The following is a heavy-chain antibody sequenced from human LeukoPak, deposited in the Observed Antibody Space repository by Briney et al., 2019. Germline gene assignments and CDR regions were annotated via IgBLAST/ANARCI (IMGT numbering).Heavy chain of an antibody. Sequence: PSETLSLTCAVYGGSFSGYYWSWIRQPPGKGLEWIGEINHSGSTNYNPSLKSRVTISVDTSKNQFSLKLSSVTAADTAVYYCARRRGLYSPGYYFDHWGQGTLVTVSS. CDR1: GGSFSGYY. CDR2: INHSGST. CDR3: ARRRGLYSPGYYFDH. V-gene: IGHV4-34*01. D-gene: IGHD6-13*01. J-gene: IGHJ4*02.